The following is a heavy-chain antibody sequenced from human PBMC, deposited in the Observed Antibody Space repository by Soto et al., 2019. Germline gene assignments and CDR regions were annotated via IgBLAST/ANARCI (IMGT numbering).Heavy chain of an antibody. CDR1: GYTITNYY. CDR3: AGGNSSPLFVVY. D-gene: IGHD6-13*01. Sequence: GASVKVSCKESGYTITNYYMHWVRPAPGQGLEWMGIINPSGGSPSYAQNFQGRVTMTRDTSTSTVYMELSSLRSEDTAVYYCAGGNSSPLFVVYWGQGSLVTVSS. V-gene: IGHV1-46*03. J-gene: IGHJ4*02. CDR2: INPSGGSP.